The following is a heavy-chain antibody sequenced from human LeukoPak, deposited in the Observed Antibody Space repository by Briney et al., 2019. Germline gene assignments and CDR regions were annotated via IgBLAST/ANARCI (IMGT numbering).Heavy chain of an antibody. CDR1: GYSFTSYW. CDR3: ARLQSLVLGRYSYGYPFDY. J-gene: IGHJ4*02. Sequence: GESRQISCKGSGYSFTSYWISWVRQMPGKGLEWMGRIDPSDSYTNYSPSFQGHVTISADKSISTAYLQWSSLKASDTAMYYCARLQSLVLGRYSYGYPFDYWGQGTLGSVSS. V-gene: IGHV5-10-1*01. CDR2: IDPSDSYT. D-gene: IGHD5-18*01.